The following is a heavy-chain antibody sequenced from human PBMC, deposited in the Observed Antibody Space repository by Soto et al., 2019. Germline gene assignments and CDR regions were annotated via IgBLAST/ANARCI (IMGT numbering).Heavy chain of an antibody. CDR2: IYYSGST. D-gene: IGHD2-15*01. Sequence: SETLSLTCTVSGGSVSSGSYYWSWIRQPPGKGLEWIGYIYYSGSTNYNPSLKSRVTISVDTSKNQFSLKLSSVTAADTAVYYCARGSGPNDAFDIWGQGTMVTVPS. J-gene: IGHJ3*02. CDR3: ARGSGPNDAFDI. V-gene: IGHV4-61*01. CDR1: GGSVSSGSYY.